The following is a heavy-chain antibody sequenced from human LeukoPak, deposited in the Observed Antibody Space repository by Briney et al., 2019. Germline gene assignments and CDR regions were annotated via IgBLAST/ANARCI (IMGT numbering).Heavy chain of an antibody. CDR2: IKQDGSEK. Sequence: GGSLRLSCAASGFTFSNYWMSWVRQAPGKGLEWVATIKQDGSEKYYVDSVKGRFTISRDNAKNSLYLQMSSLRADDTAVYYCARKGELERRRSWDYWGQGTLVTVSS. D-gene: IGHD1-1*01. CDR1: GFTFSNYW. V-gene: IGHV3-7*03. CDR3: ARKGELERRRSWDY. J-gene: IGHJ4*02.